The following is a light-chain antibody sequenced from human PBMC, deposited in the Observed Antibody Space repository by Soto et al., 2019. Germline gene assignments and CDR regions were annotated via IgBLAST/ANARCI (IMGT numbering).Light chain of an antibody. CDR2: GNT. J-gene: IGLJ1*01. CDR1: NSNIGSNYD. Sequence: QSALTQPPSASGAPGQRVTISCTGSNSNIGSNYDVIWYQQLPGTAPKLLIYGNTHRPSGVPHRFSGSKSGTLASLAITGLQPEDEADYYCQSYDSRLSGYVFGSGTKVTVL. V-gene: IGLV1-40*01. CDR3: QSYDSRLSGYV.